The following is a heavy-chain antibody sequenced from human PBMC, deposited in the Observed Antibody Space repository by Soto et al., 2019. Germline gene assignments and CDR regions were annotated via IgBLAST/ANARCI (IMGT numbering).Heavy chain of an antibody. CDR2: IYYSGST. Sequence: SETMSLTCAVYGESFNSYYYWTWIRQPPGKGLEWIGYIYYSGSTYYNPSLKSRVTISVDTSKNQFSLKLSSVTAADTAVYYCARDRYCSSTSCYPWFDPWGQGTLVTVSS. CDR3: ARDRYCSSTSCYPWFDP. D-gene: IGHD2-2*01. J-gene: IGHJ5*02. V-gene: IGHV4-30-4*08. CDR1: GESFNSYYY.